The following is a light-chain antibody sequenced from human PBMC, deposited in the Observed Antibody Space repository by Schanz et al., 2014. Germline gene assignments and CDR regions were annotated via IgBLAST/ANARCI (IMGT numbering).Light chain of an antibody. J-gene: IGLJ2*01. CDR2: EGS. V-gene: IGLV2-23*03. Sequence: QSALTQPASVSGSPGQSITISCTGTSSDVGSYNLVSWYQQHPGKAPKLMIYEGSKRPSGVSNRFSGSKSGNTASLTISGLQAEDEATYFCCSYSRSHNFVLFGGGTKLTVL. CDR1: SSDVGSYNL. CDR3: CSYSRSHNFVL.